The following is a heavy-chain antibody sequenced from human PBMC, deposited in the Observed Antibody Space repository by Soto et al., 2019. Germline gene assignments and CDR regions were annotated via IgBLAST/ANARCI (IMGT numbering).Heavy chain of an antibody. CDR2: ISYDGSNK. CDR1: GFTFSSYA. CDR3: ARDWGAMVYYFDY. Sequence: GGSLRLSCAASGFTFSSYAMHWVRQAPGKGLEWVAVISYDGSNKYYADSVKGRFTISRDNSKNTLYLQMNSLRAEDTAVYYCARDWGAMVYYFDYWGQGTLVTVSS. V-gene: IGHV3-30-3*01. J-gene: IGHJ4*02. D-gene: IGHD5-18*01.